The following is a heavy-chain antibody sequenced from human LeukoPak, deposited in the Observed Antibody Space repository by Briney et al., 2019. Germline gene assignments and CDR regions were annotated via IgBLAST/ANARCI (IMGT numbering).Heavy chain of an antibody. Sequence: GGSLRLSCVASGFAFTNYPMNWVRQAPGKGLEWVSSIGSSITYTCYADSVKGRFTISRDNSKNTLYLQMNSLRAEDTAVYYCAELGITMIGGVWGKGTTVTISS. CDR3: AELGITMIGGV. CDR1: GFAFTNYP. D-gene: IGHD3-10*02. J-gene: IGHJ6*04. CDR2: IGSSITYT. V-gene: IGHV3-21*01.